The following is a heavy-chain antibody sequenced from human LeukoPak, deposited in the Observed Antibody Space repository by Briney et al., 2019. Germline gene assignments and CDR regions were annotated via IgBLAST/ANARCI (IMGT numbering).Heavy chain of an antibody. CDR3: ASPAVYSSSWYYFDY. CDR2: IYIGGST. J-gene: IGHJ4*02. D-gene: IGHD6-13*01. V-gene: IGHV3-66*01. Sequence: GGSLRLSCAASGFNVSNNYMSWVRQAPGKGLEWVSVIYIGGSTYYADSVKGRFTISRDNSKNTLYLQMNSLRAEDTAVYYCASPAVYSSSWYYFDYWGQGTLVTVSS. CDR1: GFNVSNNY.